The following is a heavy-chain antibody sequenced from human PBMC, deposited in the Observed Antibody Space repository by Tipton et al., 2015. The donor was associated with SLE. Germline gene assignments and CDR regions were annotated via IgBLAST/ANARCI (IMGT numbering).Heavy chain of an antibody. Sequence: QLVQSGAEVKKPGASVKVSCKASGYTFTDYYMHWVRQAPGQGLEWMGWINPNSGGTNYAQKFQGRVTMTRDTSISTAYMELSRLRSDDTAVYYCARECSSTSLLDYFDYWGQGTLVTVSS. CDR1: GYTFTDYY. D-gene: IGHD2-2*01. V-gene: IGHV1-2*02. J-gene: IGHJ4*02. CDR2: INPNSGGT. CDR3: ARECSSTSLLDYFDY.